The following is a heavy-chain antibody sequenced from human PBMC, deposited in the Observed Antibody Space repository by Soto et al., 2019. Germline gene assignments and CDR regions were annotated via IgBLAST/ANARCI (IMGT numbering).Heavy chain of an antibody. CDR1: GFTFDDYA. J-gene: IGHJ3*02. CDR3: AKGDTTDQWLVRGAFDI. CDR2: ISWNSGSI. Sequence: LRLSCAASGFTFDDYAMHWVRQAPGKGLEWVSGISWNSGSIGYADSVKGRFTISRDNAKNSLYLQMNSLRAEDTALYYCAKGDTTDQWLVRGAFDIWGQGTMVTVSS. D-gene: IGHD6-19*01. V-gene: IGHV3-9*01.